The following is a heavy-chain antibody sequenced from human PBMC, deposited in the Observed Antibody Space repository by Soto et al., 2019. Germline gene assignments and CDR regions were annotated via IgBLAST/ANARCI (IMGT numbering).Heavy chain of an antibody. J-gene: IGHJ6*02. Sequence: QVQLVQSGAEVKKPGSSVNVSCKASGGTFSSYAISWVRQAPGQGLEWMGGIIPIFGTANYAQKFQGRVTITADTSTSIAYMELSSLRSEDTAVYYCAGDRLRGGSSSWRDYYYGMDVWGQGTTVTVSS. D-gene: IGHD6-6*01. CDR1: GGTFSSYA. CDR3: AGDRLRGGSSSWRDYYYGMDV. V-gene: IGHV1-69*06. CDR2: IIPIFGTA.